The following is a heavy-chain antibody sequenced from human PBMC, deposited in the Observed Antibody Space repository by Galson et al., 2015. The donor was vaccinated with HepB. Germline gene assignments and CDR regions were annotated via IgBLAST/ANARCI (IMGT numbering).Heavy chain of an antibody. CDR2: IYYSGST. D-gene: IGHD6-13*01. CDR3: ARHQPFGSSSWASPTAFDY. V-gene: IGHV4-59*08. Sequence: LSLTCTVSGGSISSYYWSWIRQPPGKGLEWIGYIYYSGSTNYNPSLKSRVTISVDTSKNQFSLKLSSVTAADTAVYYCARHQPFGSSSWASPTAFDYWGQGTLVTVSS. CDR1: GGSISSYY. J-gene: IGHJ4*02.